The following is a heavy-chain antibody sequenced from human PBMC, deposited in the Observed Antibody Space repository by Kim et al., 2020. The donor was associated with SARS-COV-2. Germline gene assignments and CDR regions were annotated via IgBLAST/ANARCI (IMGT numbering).Heavy chain of an antibody. D-gene: IGHD5-18*01. V-gene: IGHV1-46*01. J-gene: IGHJ4*02. Sequence: SYAQKFQGRVTMTRDTSTSTVYMELSSLRSEDTAVYYCARCSYGYGWCDYWGQGTLVTVSS. CDR3: ARCSYGYGWCDY.